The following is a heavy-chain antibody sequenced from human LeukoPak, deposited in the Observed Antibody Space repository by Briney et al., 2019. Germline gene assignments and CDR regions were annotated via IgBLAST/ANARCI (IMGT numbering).Heavy chain of an antibody. CDR3: ARTNKVDHGDYENYFDY. J-gene: IGHJ4*02. V-gene: IGHV4-30-4*07. D-gene: IGHD4-17*01. CDR1: GGSISSGTYS. Sequence: PSETLSLTCAVSGGSISSGTYSWSWIRQPPGKGLEWIGYIYYSGATYYNPSLRSRVSISVDTSKNQISLKLSSVTAADTAVYYCARTNKVDHGDYENYFDYWGQGTLVTVSS. CDR2: IYYSGAT.